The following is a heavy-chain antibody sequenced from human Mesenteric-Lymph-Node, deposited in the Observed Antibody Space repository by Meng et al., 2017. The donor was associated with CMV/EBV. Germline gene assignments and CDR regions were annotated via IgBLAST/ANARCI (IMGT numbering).Heavy chain of an antibody. CDR1: AW. J-gene: IGHJ4*02. D-gene: IGHD3-22*01. CDR3: TTVGHFHDRSGSYNYYFDY. Sequence: AWMNWVRQAPGQGLEWVGRIKAKSDGGTTDFAAPVKGRFAISRDDSKDTLYLQMNSLKTEDTAVYYCTTVGHFHDRSGSYNYYFDYWGQGTLVTVSS. V-gene: IGHV3-15*01. CDR2: IKAKSDGGTT.